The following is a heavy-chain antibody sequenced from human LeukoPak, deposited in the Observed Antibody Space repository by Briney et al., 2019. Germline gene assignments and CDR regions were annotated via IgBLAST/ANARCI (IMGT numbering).Heavy chain of an antibody. V-gene: IGHV4-30-2*01. D-gene: IGHD1-26*01. Sequence: PSETLSLTCTVSGGSISSGGYYWSWIRQPPGKGLEWIGYIYHSGSTYYNPSLKSRVTISVDRSKNQSSLKLSSVTAADTAVYYCARFVTPRIVGAWGPFDYWGQGTLVTVSS. CDR1: GGSISSGGYY. CDR3: ARFVTPRIVGAWGPFDY. J-gene: IGHJ4*02. CDR2: IYHSGST.